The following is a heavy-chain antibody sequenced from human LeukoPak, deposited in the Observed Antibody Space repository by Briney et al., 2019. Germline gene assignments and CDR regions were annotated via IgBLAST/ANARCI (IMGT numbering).Heavy chain of an antibody. CDR2: ISGSGDST. CDR3: AGAKPKNMVRGLIMRRESRYYFDY. CDR1: GFTFSNYA. J-gene: IGHJ4*02. V-gene: IGHV3-23*01. Sequence: PGGSLRLSCAASGFTFSNYAMRWVRQAPGKGLEWVSGISGSGDSTYYADSVKGRFTISRDNSKNTLYLQMNSLRAEDTAVYYCAGAKPKNMVRGLIMRRESRYYFDYWGQGTLVTVSS. D-gene: IGHD3-10*01.